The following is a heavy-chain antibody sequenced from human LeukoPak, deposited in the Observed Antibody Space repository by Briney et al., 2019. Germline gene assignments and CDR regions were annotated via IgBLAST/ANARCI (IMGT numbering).Heavy chain of an antibody. CDR2: IYYSGST. J-gene: IGHJ4*02. Sequence: SETLSLTCTLSGDSISSYYWSWIRQPPGKGLEWIGYIYYSGSTNYNPSLKSRVTISVDTSKNQFSLNLSSVTAADTAVYYCAREISSGSYFGYWGQGTLVTVSS. CDR3: AREISSGSYFGY. V-gene: IGHV4-59*01. D-gene: IGHD1-26*01. CDR1: GDSISSYY.